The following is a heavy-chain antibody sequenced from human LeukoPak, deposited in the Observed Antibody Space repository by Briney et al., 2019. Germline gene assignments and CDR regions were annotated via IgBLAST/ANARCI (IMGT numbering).Heavy chain of an antibody. CDR1: GFAFTDYA. CDR2: ITDSGGAT. Sequence: GGSLRLSCAASGFAFTDYAISWVRQAPGKGLEWVSAITDSGGATYYADSVKGRFTISRDNSKNTLYLQMNSLRGDDTAIYYCAKAYTRSWYAAFDIWGQGTIVTVSS. D-gene: IGHD6-13*01. J-gene: IGHJ3*02. V-gene: IGHV3-23*01. CDR3: AKAYTRSWYAAFDI.